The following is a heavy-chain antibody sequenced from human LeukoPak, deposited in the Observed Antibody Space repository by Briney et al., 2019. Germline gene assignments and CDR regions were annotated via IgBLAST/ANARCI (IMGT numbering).Heavy chain of an antibody. D-gene: IGHD1-26*01. CDR2: SGGSGGAT. V-gene: IGHV3-23*01. CDR1: EFTFSSFG. CDR3: AKEGPSGSSPLL. Sequence: GGSRRLSCAPSEFTFSSFGMSGVPRSPETGREWVSVSGGSGGATHYAESVKGRFTISRDNSKNTLYLEMSRLRADDTAVYYCAKEGPSGSSPLLGGQGTLVTVSS. J-gene: IGHJ4*02.